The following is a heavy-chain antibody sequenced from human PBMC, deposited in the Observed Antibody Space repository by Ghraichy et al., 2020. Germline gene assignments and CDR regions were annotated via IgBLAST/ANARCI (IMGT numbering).Heavy chain of an antibody. Sequence: GGSLRLSCAASGFTFSSYGMHWVRQAPGKGLEWVAFIRYDGSNKYYADSVKGRFTISRDNSKNTLYLQMNSLRAEDTAVYYCANQEPYCGGDCYSLDYWGQGTLVTVSS. CDR3: ANQEPYCGGDCYSLDY. V-gene: IGHV3-30*02. D-gene: IGHD2-21*02. J-gene: IGHJ4*02. CDR2: IRYDGSNK. CDR1: GFTFSSYG.